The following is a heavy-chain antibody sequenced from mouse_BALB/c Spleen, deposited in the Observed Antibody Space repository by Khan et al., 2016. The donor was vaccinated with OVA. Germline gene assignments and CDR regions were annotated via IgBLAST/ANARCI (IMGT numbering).Heavy chain of an antibody. Sequence: VQLKESGPGLAKPSQSLSLTCTVTGYSITSDYAWNWIRQFPGNKLEWMGYITYSGSTSKKPSLKSRISITRDTSKNQFFLQLNSVTTEDTATYYCVRGRAYWGQGTLVTVSA. V-gene: IGHV3-2*02. CDR2: ITYSGST. J-gene: IGHJ3*01. CDR1: GYSITSDYA. CDR3: VRGRAY.